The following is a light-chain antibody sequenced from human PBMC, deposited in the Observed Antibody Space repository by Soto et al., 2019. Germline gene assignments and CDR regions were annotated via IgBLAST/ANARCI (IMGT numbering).Light chain of an antibody. J-gene: IGKJ4*01. Sequence: EIVLTQSPVTLSLSPGDRATLSCRASQSVDTSYLGWYQQKPGQAPRLLIYDASNRATGIPARFSGSRSGAEFTLTINSLQSEDFAVYYCQPYNNWPLTFGGGTKVDIK. CDR1: QSVDTSY. CDR3: QPYNNWPLT. V-gene: IGKV3D-15*01. CDR2: DAS.